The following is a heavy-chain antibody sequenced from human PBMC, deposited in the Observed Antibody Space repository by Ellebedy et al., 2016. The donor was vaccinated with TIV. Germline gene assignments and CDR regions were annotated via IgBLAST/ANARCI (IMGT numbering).Heavy chain of an antibody. D-gene: IGHD1-1*01. CDR3: AREHMTSTGSPLDY. Sequence: GESLKISCSASGFSLSSYAMHWVRQAPGKGLEWVAIISYDGSHRYYADSVKGRFTISRDISKNTLYLQMNSLRAEDTAVYYCAREHMTSTGSPLDYWGQGTLVTVSS. V-gene: IGHV3-30-3*01. J-gene: IGHJ4*02. CDR1: GFSLSSYA. CDR2: ISYDGSHR.